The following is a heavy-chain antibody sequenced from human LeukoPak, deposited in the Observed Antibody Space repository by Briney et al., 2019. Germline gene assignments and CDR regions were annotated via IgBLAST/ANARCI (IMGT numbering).Heavy chain of an antibody. Sequence: GGSLRLSCAASGFTVSSNYMSWVRQAPGKGLEWVSVLYSGGTTYYADSVKGRFTISRDNAKNSLYVQMNSLRAEDTAVYYCARLRGLYSDTNRYQTALDCWGQGTLVTVSS. CDR2: LYSGGTT. D-gene: IGHD1-26*01. CDR3: ARLRGLYSDTNRYQTALDC. V-gene: IGHV3-66*04. J-gene: IGHJ4*02. CDR1: GFTVSSNY.